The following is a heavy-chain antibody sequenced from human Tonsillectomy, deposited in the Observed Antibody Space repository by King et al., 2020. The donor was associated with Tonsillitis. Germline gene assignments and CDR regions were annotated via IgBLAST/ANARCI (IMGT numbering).Heavy chain of an antibody. CDR2: ISGYNDNT. Sequence: VQLVESGAEVKKPGASVKVSCKASGYTFTIYGIIWVRQAPGQGLEWMGWISGYNDNTNYAQKFQGRVTMTTDTSTGTAFMELRSLRSDDTAVYYCARSSNYVVDTIYGMDVWGQGTTVTVSS. D-gene: IGHD4-11*01. CDR1: GYTFTIYG. CDR3: ARSSNYVVDTIYGMDV. J-gene: IGHJ6*02. V-gene: IGHV1-18*04.